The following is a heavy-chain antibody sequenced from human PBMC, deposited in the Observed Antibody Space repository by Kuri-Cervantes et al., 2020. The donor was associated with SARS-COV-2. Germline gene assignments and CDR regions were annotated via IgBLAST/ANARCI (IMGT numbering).Heavy chain of an antibody. V-gene: IGHV1-2*02. CDR3: ARDQGYQLLFSLDY. D-gene: IGHD2-2*01. Sequence: ASVKVSCKASGYTFTSYYMHWVRQAPGHGLEWMGWINPSGGGTHYSQKFQDRVTMTRDTSISTAYMELSRLRSDDTAVYYCARDQGYQLLFSLDYWGQGTLVTVSS. CDR1: GYTFTSYY. J-gene: IGHJ4*02. CDR2: INPSGGGT.